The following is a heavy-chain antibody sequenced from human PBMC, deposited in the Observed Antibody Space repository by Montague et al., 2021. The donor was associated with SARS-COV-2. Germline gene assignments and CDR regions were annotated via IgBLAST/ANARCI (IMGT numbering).Heavy chain of an antibody. J-gene: IGHJ4*02. Sequence: LVKPTQTLTLTCTVSGFSLTNRLGVTWVRQPTGKALEWLGHIFLNGEQSVRTSLKTRLTVSRDTSTSQVVLSMTNVGPADTATYYCARFRTDPPWLYLAAWDSYFDFLGPAILVSVSS. D-gene: IGHD3-16*01. V-gene: IGHV2-26*01. CDR2: IFLNGEQ. CDR3: ARFRTDPPWLYLAAWDSYFDF. CDR1: GFSLTNRLG.